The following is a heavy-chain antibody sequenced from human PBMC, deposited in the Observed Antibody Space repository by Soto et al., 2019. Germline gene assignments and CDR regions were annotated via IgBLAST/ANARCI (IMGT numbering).Heavy chain of an antibody. CDR1: GFTFSSYS. CDR2: ISSSSSTK. D-gene: IGHD6-13*01. J-gene: IGHJ3*02. Sequence: EVQLVESGGGLVQPGGSLRLSCAASGFTFSSYSMNWVRQAPGKGLEWVSYISSSSSTKYYADSVKGRFTISRDNAKNSLYLQMNSLRAEDTAVYYCARGHAAAAYPHTAFDIWGQGTMVTVSS. CDR3: ARGHAAAAYPHTAFDI. V-gene: IGHV3-48*01.